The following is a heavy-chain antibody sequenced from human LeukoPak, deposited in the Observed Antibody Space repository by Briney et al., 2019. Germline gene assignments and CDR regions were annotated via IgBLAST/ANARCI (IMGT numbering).Heavy chain of an antibody. CDR2: ISGSGGST. D-gene: IGHD3-9*01. CDR3: AKWGDYDVLTGYYVSDF. Sequence: GGSLRLSCAASGFTFSSYAMSWVRQAPGKGLEWVSGISGSGGSTYYADSVKGRFTLSRDSSKNTLYLQMNSLRADDTAVYYCAKWGDYDVLTGYYVSDFWGQGTLVTVSS. J-gene: IGHJ4*02. CDR1: GFTFSSYA. V-gene: IGHV3-23*01.